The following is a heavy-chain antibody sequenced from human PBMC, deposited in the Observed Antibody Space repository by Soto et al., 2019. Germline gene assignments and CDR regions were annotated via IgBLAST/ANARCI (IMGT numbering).Heavy chain of an antibody. CDR3: ATKGVSGWFFDY. V-gene: IGHV1-69*13. D-gene: IGHD6-19*01. Sequence: GASVKVSCKASGGTFKSFTFTWVRQAPGQGLEWMGGIIPIFETANYAQKFQDRVTITADESTSTVYMELSSLRSADTAVYYCATKGVSGWFFDYWGRGTVVTVSS. CDR1: GGTFKSFT. CDR2: IIPIFETA. J-gene: IGHJ4*02.